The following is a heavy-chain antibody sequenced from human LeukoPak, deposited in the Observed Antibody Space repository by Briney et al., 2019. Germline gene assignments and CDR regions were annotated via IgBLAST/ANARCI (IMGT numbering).Heavy chain of an antibody. CDR1: GGSFSGYY. V-gene: IGHV4-34*01. Sequence: ASETLSLTCAVYGGSFSGYYWSWIRQPPGKGLEWIGEINHSGSTNYNPSLKSRVTISVDTSKNQFSLKLSSVTAADTAVYYCXRHGFSGIAVAGTGSGPIDYWGQGTLVTVSS. D-gene: IGHD6-19*01. J-gene: IGHJ4*02. CDR3: XRHGFSGIAVAGTGSGPIDY. CDR2: INHSGST.